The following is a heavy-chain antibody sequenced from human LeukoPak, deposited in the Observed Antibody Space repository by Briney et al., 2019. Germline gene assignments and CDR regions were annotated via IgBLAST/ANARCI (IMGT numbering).Heavy chain of an antibody. D-gene: IGHD4-11*01. CDR3: VRGRNHYNNYEYPN. V-gene: IGHV3-49*04. J-gene: IGHJ4*02. Sequence: GGSLRLSCKVSGFTFVEYAMNWVRQAPGKGLEWVGIIRSKVYGGTTEYAASVKGRFTMSRDDSKSIAFLQMNSLKTEDTAIYYCVRGRNHYNNYEYPNWGQGTQVTVSS. CDR2: IRSKVYGGTT. CDR1: GFTFVEYA.